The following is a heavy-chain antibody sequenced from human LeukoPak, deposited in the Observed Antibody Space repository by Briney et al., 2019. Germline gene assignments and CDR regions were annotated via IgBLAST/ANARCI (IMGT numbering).Heavy chain of an antibody. J-gene: IGHJ4*02. CDR3: ARHRYNWNPGEIDY. Sequence: SETLSLTCAVSGGSISSNSYYWGWIRQPPGKGLEWIGSIYYSGSTYYNPSLKSRVTISVDTSKNQFSLKLSSVTAADTAVYYCARHRYNWNPGEIDYWGQGTLVTVSS. CDR1: GGSISSNSYY. V-gene: IGHV4-39*01. CDR2: IYYSGST. D-gene: IGHD1-20*01.